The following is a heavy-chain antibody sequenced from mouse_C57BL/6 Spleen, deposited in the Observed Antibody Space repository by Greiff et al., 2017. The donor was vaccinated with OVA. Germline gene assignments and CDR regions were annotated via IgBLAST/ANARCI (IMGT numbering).Heavy chain of an antibody. D-gene: IGHD2-5*01. CDR3: ARHEVVYSNYGAMDY. V-gene: IGHV5-9*01. J-gene: IGHJ4*01. CDR1: GFTFSSYT. CDR2: ISGGGGNT. Sequence: EVHLVESGGGLVKPGGSLKLSCAASGFTFSSYTMSWIRQTPEKRLEWVATISGGGGNTYYPDSVKGRFTISRDNAKNTLYLQMSGLRSEDTALYYCARHEVVYSNYGAMDYWGQGTSVTVSS.